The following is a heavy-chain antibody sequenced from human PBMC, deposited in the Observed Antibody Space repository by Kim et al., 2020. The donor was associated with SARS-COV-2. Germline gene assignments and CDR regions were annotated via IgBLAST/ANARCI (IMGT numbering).Heavy chain of an antibody. J-gene: IGHJ4*02. Sequence: SETLSLTCTVSGDSLSGHSWSWIRQPPGRGLEWIAYMYSSGTTNYNPSLKSRVTISLDTSKNQFSLKLSSVTATDTAVYYCAKGSGWYFFWGRGTLVTVSS. V-gene: IGHV4-59*11. CDR2: MYSSGTT. CDR3: AKGSGWYFF. D-gene: IGHD6-19*01. CDR1: GDSLSGHS.